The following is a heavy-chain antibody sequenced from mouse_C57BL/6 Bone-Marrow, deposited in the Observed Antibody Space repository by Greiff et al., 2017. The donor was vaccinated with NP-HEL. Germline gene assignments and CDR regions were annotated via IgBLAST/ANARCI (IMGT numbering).Heavy chain of an antibody. CDR2: IYPGSGST. D-gene: IGHD1-1*01. J-gene: IGHJ1*03. Sequence: VKLQQPGAELVKPGASVKMSCKASGYTFTSYWITWVKQRPGQGLEWIGDIYPGSGSTNYNEKFKSKATLTVDTSSSTAYMQLSSLTSEDSAVYYCASTTVVREYFDVWGTGTTVTVSS. CDR1: GYTFTSYW. CDR3: ASTTVVREYFDV. V-gene: IGHV1-55*01.